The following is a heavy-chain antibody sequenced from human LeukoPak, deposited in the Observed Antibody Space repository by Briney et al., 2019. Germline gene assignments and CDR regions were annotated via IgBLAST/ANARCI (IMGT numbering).Heavy chain of an antibody. Sequence: GESLKISCKGSGYSFTSYWIGWVRQMPGKGLEWMGIIYPGDSDTRYSPSFQGQVTISADKSISTAYLQWSSLKASDTAMYYCARRYCSTTSCYLGDDAFDMWGQGTPVIVSS. V-gene: IGHV5-51*01. J-gene: IGHJ3*02. CDR3: ARRYCSTTSCYLGDDAFDM. D-gene: IGHD2-2*01. CDR1: GYSFTSYW. CDR2: IYPGDSDT.